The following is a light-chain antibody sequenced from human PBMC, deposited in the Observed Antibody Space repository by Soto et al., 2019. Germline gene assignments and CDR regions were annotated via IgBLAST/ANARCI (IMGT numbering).Light chain of an antibody. Sequence: EIVLTQSPGTLSLSPGERSTLSCRASQTISKNYLAWFQQKPGQAPRPLIYRASTRAAGIPDRFSGSGSGKDFTLTISRLEPEDFAVYFCQQYASSPLTFGGGTKVEI. CDR3: QQYASSPLT. CDR1: QTISKNY. V-gene: IGKV3-20*01. J-gene: IGKJ4*01. CDR2: RAS.